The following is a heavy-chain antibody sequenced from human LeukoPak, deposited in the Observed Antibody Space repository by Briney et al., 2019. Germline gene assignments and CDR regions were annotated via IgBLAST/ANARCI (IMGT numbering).Heavy chain of an antibody. CDR3: ARRRYDYVWGSYQNKRWFDY. J-gene: IGHJ4*02. Sequence: PSETLSLTCAVYGGSFSGYYWSWIRQPPGKGLEWIGEINHSGSTNYNPSLKSRVTISVDTSKNQFSLKLSSVTAADTAVYYCARRRYDYVWGSYQNKRWFDYWGQGTLVTVSP. D-gene: IGHD3-16*02. CDR1: GGSFSGYY. V-gene: IGHV4-34*01. CDR2: INHSGST.